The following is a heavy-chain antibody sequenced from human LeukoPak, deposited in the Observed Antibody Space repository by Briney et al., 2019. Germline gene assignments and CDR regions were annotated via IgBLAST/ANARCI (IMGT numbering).Heavy chain of an antibody. CDR3: AKHELLDYPLDFDY. V-gene: IGHV3-48*01. CDR1: GFTFSSYS. Sequence: GGSLRLSCAASGFTFSSYSMNWVRQAPGKGLEWVSYISSSGSTIYYADSVKGRFTISRDNAKNSLSLQMNSLRAEDTAVYYCAKHELLDYPLDFDYWGQGTLVTVSS. CDR2: ISSSGSTI. J-gene: IGHJ4*02. D-gene: IGHD1-7*01.